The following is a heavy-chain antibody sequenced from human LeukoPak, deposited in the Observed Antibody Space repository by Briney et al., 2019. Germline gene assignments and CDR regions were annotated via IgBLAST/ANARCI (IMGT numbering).Heavy chain of an antibody. V-gene: IGHV3-66*01. J-gene: IGHJ4*02. D-gene: IGHD5-24*01. Sequence: GGSLRLSCAASGFTISNNYMSWVRQAPGKGLEWASVIYSGGSTYYADSVKGRFTISRDTSKNTLYLQMNSLRAEDTAVYYCARANLHDYWGQGTLVTVSS. CDR1: GFTISNNY. CDR2: IYSGGST. CDR3: ARANLHDY.